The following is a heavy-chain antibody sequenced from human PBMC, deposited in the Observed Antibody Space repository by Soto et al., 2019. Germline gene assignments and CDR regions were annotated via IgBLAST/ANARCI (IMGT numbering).Heavy chain of an antibody. V-gene: IGHV3-48*01. CDR1: GFTFSSYS. CDR2: ISTTSTPI. Sequence: EVQLVESGGALVQPGGSLRLSCAASGFTFSSYSMNWVRQAPGKGLEWVSFISTTSTPIYYADSVKGRFTISRDNVKNSRYLQMNSLRAEDTAVYYWARYDYGNYGGAFDIWGQGTVVTVSS. J-gene: IGHJ3*02. D-gene: IGHD4-17*01. CDR3: ARYDYGNYGGAFDI.